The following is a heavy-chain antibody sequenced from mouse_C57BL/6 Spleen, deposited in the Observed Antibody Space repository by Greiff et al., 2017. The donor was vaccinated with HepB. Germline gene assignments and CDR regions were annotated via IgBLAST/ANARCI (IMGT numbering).Heavy chain of an antibody. CDR1: GYTFTSYW. D-gene: IGHD1-1*01. Sequence: QVQLQQPGAELVKPGASVKLSCKASGYTFTSYWMQWVKQRPGQGLEWIVEIDPSDSYTNYNQKFKGKATLTVDTSSSTAYMQLSSLTSEDSAVYYCARRGYYGSSYGDYWGQGTTLTVSS. CDR3: ARRGYYGSSYGDY. CDR2: IDPSDSYT. V-gene: IGHV1-50*01. J-gene: IGHJ2*01.